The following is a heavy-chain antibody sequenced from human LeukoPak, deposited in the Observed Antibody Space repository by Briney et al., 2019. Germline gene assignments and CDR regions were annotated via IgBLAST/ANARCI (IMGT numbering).Heavy chain of an antibody. D-gene: IGHD6-19*01. CDR1: GFTFNSHA. J-gene: IGHJ3*02. CDR2: ISFDGGTS. CDR3: ARDVPSSGTVGTIDI. V-gene: IGHV3-30*04. Sequence: GGSLRLSCAASGFTFNSHAMHWVRQAPGKGLDWVAAISFDGGTSFHGDPVKGRYIISRDNSKNTLYLQMNSLRAEDTAVYYCARDVPSSGTVGTIDIWGQGTMVTVSS.